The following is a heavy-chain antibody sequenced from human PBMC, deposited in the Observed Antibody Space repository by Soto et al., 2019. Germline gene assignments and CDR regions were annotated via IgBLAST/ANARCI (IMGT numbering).Heavy chain of an antibody. J-gene: IGHJ3*01. CDR3: ARPWAVGATDALDP. V-gene: IGHV5-51*01. CDR2: IYPGDSDT. Sequence: PGESLKISCKGSGYSFSTYWIGWVRQMPGKGLEWMGIIYPGDSDTRYSPSFEGQVAISADKSINTAYLQWGSLKASDTAMYYCARPWAVGATDALDPWAQGTMVTVSS. D-gene: IGHD1-26*01. CDR1: GYSFSTYW.